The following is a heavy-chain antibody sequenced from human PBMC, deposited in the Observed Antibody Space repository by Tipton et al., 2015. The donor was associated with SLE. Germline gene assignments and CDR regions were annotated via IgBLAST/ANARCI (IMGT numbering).Heavy chain of an antibody. J-gene: IGHJ4*02. CDR1: GGSISSGGYS. Sequence: TLSLTCAVSGGSISSGGYSWSWIRQPPGKGLEWIGYIYTSGSTNYNPSLKSRVTISVDTSKNQFSLKLSSVTAADTAVYYCARDPRGVTHYWGQGTLVTVSS. V-gene: IGHV4-30-2*01. D-gene: IGHD3-10*01. CDR3: ARDPRGVTHY. CDR2: IYTSGST.